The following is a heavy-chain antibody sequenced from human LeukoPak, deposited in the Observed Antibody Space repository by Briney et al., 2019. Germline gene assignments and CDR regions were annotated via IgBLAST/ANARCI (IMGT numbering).Heavy chain of an antibody. CDR2: IYYSGST. CDR1: GGSITSTTYF. Sequence: SETLSLTCTVSGGSITSTTYFWGWIRQPPGKGLEWIGTIYYSGSTYRNPSLKSRVTISVDTSKNQFSLKLSSVTAADTAVYYCARVPGDWGQGTLVIVSS. J-gene: IGHJ4*02. CDR3: ARVPGD. D-gene: IGHD7-27*01. V-gene: IGHV4-39*01.